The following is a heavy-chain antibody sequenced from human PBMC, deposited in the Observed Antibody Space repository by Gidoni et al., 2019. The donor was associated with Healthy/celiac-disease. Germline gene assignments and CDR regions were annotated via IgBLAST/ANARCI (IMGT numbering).Heavy chain of an antibody. D-gene: IGHD3-22*01. CDR1: GGPFISYT. V-gene: IGHV1-69*04. Sequence: QFQLVHSGAAVKKPGSSVKVSCKASGGPFISYTISWVRHAPGQGLEWRGRIIPILGIANYDQKCQGRVTITADKFTRTAYMELSSLRSEDKAVYYCAREVENDYDSSGYFNYWGQGTLVTVSS. J-gene: IGHJ4*02. CDR2: IIPILGIA. CDR3: AREVENDYDSSGYFNY.